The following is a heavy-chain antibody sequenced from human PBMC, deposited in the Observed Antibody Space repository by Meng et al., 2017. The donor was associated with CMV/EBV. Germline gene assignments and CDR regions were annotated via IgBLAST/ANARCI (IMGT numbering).Heavy chain of an antibody. CDR3: ARGIGYCSSTSCDRYAFDI. Sequence: GESLKISCAASGFTFSSYWMSWVRQAPGKGLEWVANIKQDGSEKYYVDSVKGRFTISRDNAKNSLYLQMNNLRAEDTAVYYCARGIGYCSSTSCDRYAFDIWGQGTMVTVSS. V-gene: IGHV3-7*01. CDR2: IKQDGSEK. CDR1: GFTFSSYW. D-gene: IGHD2-2*01. J-gene: IGHJ3*02.